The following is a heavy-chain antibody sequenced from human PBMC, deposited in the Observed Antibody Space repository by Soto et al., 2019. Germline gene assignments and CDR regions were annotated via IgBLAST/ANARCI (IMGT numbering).Heavy chain of an antibody. CDR3: GRGRSGQIVVLY. J-gene: IGHJ4*02. Sequence: ASVKISCKASGYTFTGHYIHWVRQAPEQGPEWMGEIGPESGATRYAQKFQGRVTMTRDTSITTVYMELNNLSPDDTAVYYCGRGRSGQIVVLYWGQGTQVTVSS. CDR1: GYTFTGHY. CDR2: IGPESGAT. D-gene: IGHD1-26*01. V-gene: IGHV1-2*02.